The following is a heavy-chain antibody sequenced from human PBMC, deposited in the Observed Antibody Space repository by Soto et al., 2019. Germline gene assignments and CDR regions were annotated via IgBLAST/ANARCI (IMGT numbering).Heavy chain of an antibody. CDR1: GFTFNSFG. CDR2: ISGSGDST. D-gene: IGHD6-19*01. CDR3: AKGVPGIAVAGTGYFQH. V-gene: IGHV3-23*01. Sequence: HGGSLRLSCAASGFTFNSFGMHWVRQAPGKGLEWVSGISGSGDSTYYADSVKGRFTISRDNSKDTLYLQMNSLRAEDTAVYYCAKGVPGIAVAGTGYFQHWGHGTLVIVSS. J-gene: IGHJ1*01.